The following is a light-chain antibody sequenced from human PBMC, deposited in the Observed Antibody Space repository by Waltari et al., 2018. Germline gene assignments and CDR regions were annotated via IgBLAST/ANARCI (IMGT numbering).Light chain of an antibody. CDR3: CSYTGSYTEI. Sequence: QSALTQPRSVSGSPGQSVTLSCPGTRSDVGSYDYLSWYQQPPGKAPKLMIYDVTKRPSGVPDRFSGSKSGNTASLTISGLQAEDEADYYCCSYTGSYTEIFGGGTKLTVL. CDR2: DVT. V-gene: IGLV2-11*01. J-gene: IGLJ2*01. CDR1: RSDVGSYDY.